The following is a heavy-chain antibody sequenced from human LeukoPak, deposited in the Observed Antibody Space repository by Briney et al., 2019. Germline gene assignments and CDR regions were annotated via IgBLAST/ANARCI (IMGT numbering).Heavy chain of an antibody. CDR1: GGSISSGDYY. CDR2: IYYSGST. J-gene: IGHJ5*02. V-gene: IGHV4-30-4*08. CDR3: ARGRRNYDFWSGHGRWFDP. Sequence: SETLSLTCTVSGGSISSGDYYWSWIRQPPGKGLEWIGYIYYSGSTYYNPSLKSRVTISVDTSKNQFSLKLSSVTAADTAVYYCARGRRNYDFWSGHGRWFDPWGQGTLVTVSS. D-gene: IGHD3-3*01.